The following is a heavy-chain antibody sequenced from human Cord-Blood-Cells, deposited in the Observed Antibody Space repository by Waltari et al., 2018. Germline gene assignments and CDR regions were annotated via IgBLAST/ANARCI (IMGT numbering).Heavy chain of an antibody. CDR2: IYHSGST. V-gene: IGHV4-38-2*02. J-gene: IGHJ4*02. D-gene: IGHD3-3*01. Sequence: QVQLQESGPGLVKPSETLSLTCTVSGYSISSGYYWGWIRQPPGKGLAWIGSIYHSGSTDYNPSLKSRVTISVDTSKNQFSLKLSSVTAADTAVYYCARGVWSGYYTMWGQGTLVTVSS. CDR3: ARGVWSGYYTM. CDR1: GYSISSGYY.